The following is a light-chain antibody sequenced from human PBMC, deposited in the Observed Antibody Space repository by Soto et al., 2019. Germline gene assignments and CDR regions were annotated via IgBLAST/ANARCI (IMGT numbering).Light chain of an antibody. Sequence: QAVLTQPASVSGSPGQSITISCTGTSSDVGGYNYVSWYQQHPGKAPKLMIYEVINRPSGVSNRFSGSKSGNTASLTISGLQAEDEADYYCSSYTSSNNCVFGGGTKVTVL. V-gene: IGLV2-14*01. CDR3: SSYTSSNNCV. J-gene: IGLJ3*02. CDR1: SSDVGGYNY. CDR2: EVI.